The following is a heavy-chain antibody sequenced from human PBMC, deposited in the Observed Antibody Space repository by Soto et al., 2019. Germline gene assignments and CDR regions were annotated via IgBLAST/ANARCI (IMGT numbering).Heavy chain of an antibody. V-gene: IGHV3-23*01. Sequence: EVQLLESGGGLVQPGGSLRLSCAASGFTFSSYAMSWVRQAPGKGLEWVSAISGSGGSTYYADSVKGRFTISRDNSKNTLYLQMNSLGAEDTAVYYCAKSIGWLGGGFDYWGQGTLVTVSS. CDR1: GFTFSSYA. J-gene: IGHJ4*02. D-gene: IGHD3-10*01. CDR2: ISGSGGST. CDR3: AKSIGWLGGGFDY.